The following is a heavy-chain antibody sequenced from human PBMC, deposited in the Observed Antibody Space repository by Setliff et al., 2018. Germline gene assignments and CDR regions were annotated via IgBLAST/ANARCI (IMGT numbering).Heavy chain of an antibody. J-gene: IGHJ1*01. CDR2: IYPGDSET. Sequence: GESLKISCVGSGYSFTSNWIAWVRQMPGKGLDWMGIIYPGDSETRYSPSFQGRVTISVDKSVSTAYLQWGSLRASDSAIYYCASLQAAQYFQYWGQGTLVTVSS. CDR1: GYSFTSNW. V-gene: IGHV5-51*01. CDR3: ASLQAAQYFQY.